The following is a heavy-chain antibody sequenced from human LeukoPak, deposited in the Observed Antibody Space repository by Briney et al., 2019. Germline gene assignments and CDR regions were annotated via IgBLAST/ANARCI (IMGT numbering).Heavy chain of an antibody. CDR2: ISNSGSVS. CDR1: GFTFSDYY. J-gene: IGHJ5*02. Sequence: GGSLRLSCAASGFTFSDYYMSWIRQAPGKGLEWILYISNSGSVSYYADSVKGRFTISRDNAKNSLYPEMNSLSADDTALYYCARDGSPEASINYFDTWGQGTPVTVSS. V-gene: IGHV3-11*04. CDR3: ARDGSPEASINYFDT. D-gene: IGHD5-24*01.